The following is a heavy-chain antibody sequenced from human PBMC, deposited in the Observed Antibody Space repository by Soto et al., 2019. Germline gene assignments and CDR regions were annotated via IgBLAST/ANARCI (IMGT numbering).Heavy chain of an antibody. CDR3: ARIQEASYYYYGMDV. CDR1: GFSLSNARMG. CDR2: IFSNDEK. V-gene: IGHV2-26*01. Sequence: GSGPTLVNPTETLTLTCTVSGFSLSNARMGVSWIRQPPGKALEWLAHIFSNDEKSYSTSLKSRLTISKDTSKSQVVLTMTNMDPVDTATYYCARIQEASYYYYGMDVWGQGTTVTVSS. J-gene: IGHJ6*02.